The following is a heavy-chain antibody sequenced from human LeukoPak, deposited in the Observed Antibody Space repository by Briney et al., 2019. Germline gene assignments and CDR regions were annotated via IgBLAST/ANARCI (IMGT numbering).Heavy chain of an antibody. CDR1: GYTFTGYY. V-gene: IGHV1-2*02. Sequence: ASVKVSCKASGYTFTGYYMHWARQAPGQGLEWMGWINPNSGGTNYAQKFQGRVTMTRDTSISTAYRELSRLRSDDTAVYYCARVNCSSTSCYSPGYYYYGMDDWGQGTTVTVPS. J-gene: IGHJ6*02. CDR3: ARVNCSSTSCYSPGYYYYGMDD. CDR2: INPNSGGT. D-gene: IGHD2-2*01.